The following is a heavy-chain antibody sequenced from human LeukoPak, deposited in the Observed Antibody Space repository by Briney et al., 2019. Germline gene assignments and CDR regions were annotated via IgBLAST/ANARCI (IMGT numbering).Heavy chain of an antibody. D-gene: IGHD3-10*01. Sequence: GGSLRLSCAASGFTFSSYGMHWVRQAPGKGLEWVAVIWYDGSNKYYADSVKGRFTISRDNSKNTLYLQMNSLRAEDTAVYYCAQSSSYGPLSFNYWGQGTLVTVSS. CDR2: IWYDGSNK. CDR3: AQSSSYGPLSFNY. V-gene: IGHV3-33*01. CDR1: GFTFSSYG. J-gene: IGHJ4*02.